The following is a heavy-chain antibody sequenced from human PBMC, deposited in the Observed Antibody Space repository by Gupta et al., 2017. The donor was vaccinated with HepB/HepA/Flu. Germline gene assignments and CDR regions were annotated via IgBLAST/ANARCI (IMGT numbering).Heavy chain of an antibody. Sequence: QVQLVKSGAEVKKPGSSVKVSCKASGGTFRTYAISWVRQAPGQGLECMGGIIPMFGTTHYAQKFQGRLTITADESTSTAYMELSSLRSEDTAVYYCASSPGYTSGWPYWYFDLWGRGTLVTVSS. CDR2: IIPMFGTT. CDR3: ASSPGYTSGWPYWYFDL. CDR1: GGTFRTYA. J-gene: IGHJ2*01. D-gene: IGHD5-12*01. V-gene: IGHV1-69*01.